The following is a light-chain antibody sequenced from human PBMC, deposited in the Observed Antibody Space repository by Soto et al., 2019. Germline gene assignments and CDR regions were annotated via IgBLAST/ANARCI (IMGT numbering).Light chain of an antibody. CDR1: QSVSSSF. J-gene: IGKJ5*01. Sequence: EIGLPQSPGTLSLSPGERATLSCRASQSVSSSFLTWYQQKPGQAPRLLIYGASSRATGIPDRFTGSGSGTDFTLTINRVEPEDFATYYCQQHNSYSITFGQGTRPAI. CDR3: QQHNSYSIT. V-gene: IGKV3-20*01. CDR2: GAS.